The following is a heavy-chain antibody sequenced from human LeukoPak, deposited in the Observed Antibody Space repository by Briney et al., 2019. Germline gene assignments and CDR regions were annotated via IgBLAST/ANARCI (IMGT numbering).Heavy chain of an antibody. CDR3: AREATFYYDADGSGVPSWFDP. V-gene: IGHV1-2*06. Sequence: ASVKVSCKASGYTFIAWHLHWVRRAPGQLFEWMGRINPESGDTNYAQNFQGRVAMTSDASLTKAYMELSGLTPDDTAVYYCAREATFYYDADGSGVPSWFDPWGQGTLVTVSS. D-gene: IGHD3-22*01. CDR2: INPESGDT. J-gene: IGHJ5*02. CDR1: GYTFIAWH.